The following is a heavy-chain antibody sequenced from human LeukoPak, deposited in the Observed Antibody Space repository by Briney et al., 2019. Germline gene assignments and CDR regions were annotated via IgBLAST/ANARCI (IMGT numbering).Heavy chain of an antibody. CDR1: GFTFSSYS. D-gene: IGHD4-17*01. CDR2: ISSSSSYI. V-gene: IGHV3-21*01. Sequence: GGSLRLPCAASGFTFSSYSMNWVRQAPGKGLEWVSSISSSSSYIYYADSVKGRFTISRDNAKNSLYLQMNSLRAEDTAVYYCARDDETTVTRNWGQGTLVTVSS. J-gene: IGHJ4*02. CDR3: ARDDETTVTRN.